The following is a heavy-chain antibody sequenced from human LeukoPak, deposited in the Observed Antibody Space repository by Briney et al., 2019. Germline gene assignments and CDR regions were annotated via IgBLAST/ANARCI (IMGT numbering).Heavy chain of an antibody. CDR1: GGSISSGSYY. CDR3: ASLGGY. Sequence: SQTLSLTCTVSGGSISSGSYYWSWLRQPAGQGLEWIGRIYTSGRTNYNPSLKRRVTISVNTSKTQYSLKLSSVTAATHAQYYCASLGGYWGQGTLVTVSS. J-gene: IGHJ4*02. V-gene: IGHV4-61*02. CDR2: IYTSGRT. D-gene: IGHD3-16*01.